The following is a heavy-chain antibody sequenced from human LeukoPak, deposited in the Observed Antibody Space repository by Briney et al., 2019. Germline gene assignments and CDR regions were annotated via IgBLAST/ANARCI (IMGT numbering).Heavy chain of an antibody. D-gene: IGHD2-15*01. J-gene: IGHJ4*02. V-gene: IGHV3-9*01. Sequence: GGSLRLSCAASGFTFHHYAMHWVRQAPGKGLEWVSGISWQNSKVAYADSVKGRFTISRDNARNSLYLQMNSLRVEDTALYYCAKGEHCSDGTCYWDNGDRWNYYFESWGQGTLVTISS. CDR2: ISWQNSKV. CDR1: GFTFHHYA. CDR3: AKGEHCSDGTCYWDNGDRWNYYFES.